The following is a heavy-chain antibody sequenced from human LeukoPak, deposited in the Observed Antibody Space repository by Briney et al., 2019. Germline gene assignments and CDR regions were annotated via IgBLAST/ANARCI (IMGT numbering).Heavy chain of an antibody. V-gene: IGHV4-38-2*01. CDR3: ARVGYNYGYVDY. J-gene: IGHJ4*02. CDR1: GYSISSGYC. Sequence: PSETLSLPCAVSGYSISSGYCWGWIRQPPGKGLEWIGRIFPSGSTYFNPSLQSRVTISVDTSNNQFSLKLSSVTAGDTAGYYCARVGYNYGYVDYWGQGTLVTVSS. D-gene: IGHD5-18*01. CDR2: IFPSGST.